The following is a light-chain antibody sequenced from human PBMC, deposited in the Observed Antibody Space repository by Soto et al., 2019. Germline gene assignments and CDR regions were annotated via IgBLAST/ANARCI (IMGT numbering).Light chain of an antibody. Sequence: EIVLTQSPATLSLSPGERATLSCRASQNVSTYLAWYQQKPGQAPRLLLYDASNRATGIPARFSGSGSGTDFTLTISSLEPEDFPVYYCQRRTNWLTFGPGTKVDIK. CDR2: DAS. J-gene: IGKJ3*01. V-gene: IGKV3-11*01. CDR1: QNVSTY. CDR3: QRRTNWLT.